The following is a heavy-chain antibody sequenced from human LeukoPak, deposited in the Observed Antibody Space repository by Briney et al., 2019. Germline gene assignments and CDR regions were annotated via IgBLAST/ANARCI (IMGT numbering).Heavy chain of an antibody. CDR3: AFGPHQQWLLADY. Sequence: GGSLRLSCAVSGVSFSSYAVGWVRQTPGKGLQLVSTITGSGDSTFYADSVNGRLTVSRDNSKNTLYLQMSSLRADDTALYYCAFGPHQQWLLADYWGQGTLVTVSS. V-gene: IGHV3-23*01. CDR2: ITGSGDST. CDR1: GVSFSSYA. D-gene: IGHD6-19*01. J-gene: IGHJ4*02.